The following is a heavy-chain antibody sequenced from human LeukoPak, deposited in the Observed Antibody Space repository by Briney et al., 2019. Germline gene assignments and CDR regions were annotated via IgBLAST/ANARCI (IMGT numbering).Heavy chain of an antibody. Sequence: PGGSLRLSCAASGFTFSSYAMSWVRQAPGKGLEWVSAISGSGGSTYYADSVKGRFTISRDNSKNTLYLQMNSLRAEDTALYYCAKSPADYDSSGYRETKYYFDSWGQRTLVTVSS. CDR3: AKSPADYDSSGYRETKYYFDS. J-gene: IGHJ4*02. CDR2: ISGSGGST. V-gene: IGHV3-23*01. CDR1: GFTFSSYA. D-gene: IGHD3-22*01.